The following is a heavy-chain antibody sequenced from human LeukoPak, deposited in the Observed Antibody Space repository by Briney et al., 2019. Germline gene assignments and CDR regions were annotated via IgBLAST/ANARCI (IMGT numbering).Heavy chain of an antibody. V-gene: IGHV4-39*07. CDR3: ARVSSGFDGGYYYYYMNV. Sequence: SGTLSLTCTVSGDSISSNNYYWGWIRQPPGKGLEWVGHISFSGSAYYNPSLKRRVIISVQPCKKQFSLKLSSVTAADTAVYYCARVSSGFDGGYYYYYMNVWGKGTTVTVSS. J-gene: IGHJ6*03. D-gene: IGHD4-23*01. CDR2: ISFSGSA. CDR1: GDSISSNNYY.